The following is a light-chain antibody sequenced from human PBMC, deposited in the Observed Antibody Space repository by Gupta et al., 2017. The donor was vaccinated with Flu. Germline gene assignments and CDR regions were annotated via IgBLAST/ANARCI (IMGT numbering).Light chain of an antibody. J-gene: IGKJ4*01. CDR2: WAT. CDR3: QQYEYVRFT. CDR1: QSVLYDSTEKDY. V-gene: IGKV4-1*01. Sequence: SLGERATINCKSSQSVLYDSTEKDYLSWYQQKPGQPPKLLISWATTRESGVPDRFSDSGSGTDFTLTIASLQAEDVAVYYCQQYEYVRFTFAGGTKVEIK.